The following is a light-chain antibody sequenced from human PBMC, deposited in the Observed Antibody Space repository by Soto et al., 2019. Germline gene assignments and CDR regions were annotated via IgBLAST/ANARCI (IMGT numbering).Light chain of an antibody. CDR1: STDVGGFNY. Sequence: QSALTQPAFVSGSPGRSVTISCTGTSTDVGGFNYVSWYQHLPGRAPKLIIYDVTNRPSGISYRFSASKSGRTASLTISGLQAEDEADYYCSSYSSSTTHVVFGGGTKLNVL. CDR2: DVT. CDR3: SSYSSSTTHVV. V-gene: IGLV2-14*03. J-gene: IGLJ2*01.